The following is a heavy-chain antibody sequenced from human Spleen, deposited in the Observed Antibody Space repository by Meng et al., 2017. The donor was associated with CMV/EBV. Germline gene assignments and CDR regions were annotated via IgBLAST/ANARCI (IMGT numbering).Heavy chain of an antibody. J-gene: IGHJ3*02. CDR3: ARGRHRYCSSTSCYIAFDLLDAFDI. D-gene: IGHD2-2*02. CDR1: GGSFSGYY. Sequence: SETLSLTCAVYGGSFSGYYWSWIRQPPGKGLEWIGEINHSGSTNYNPSLKSRVTISVDTSKNQFSLKLSSVTAADTAVYYCARGRHRYCSSTSCYIAFDLLDAFDIWGQGTMVTVSS. V-gene: IGHV4-34*01. CDR2: INHSGST.